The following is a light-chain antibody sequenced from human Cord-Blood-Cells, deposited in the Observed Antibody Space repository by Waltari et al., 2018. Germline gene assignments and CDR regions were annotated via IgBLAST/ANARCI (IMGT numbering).Light chain of an antibody. J-gene: IGLJ2*01. V-gene: IGLV2-14*01. CDR3: SSYTSSSTLVV. CDR1: SSAVGGYNY. Sequence: QSALTQPASVSGSPGQSITISCTGPSSAVGGYNYVPWYQQHPGKAPELMIYEVSNRPSGVSNRFSGSKSGNTASLTISGLQAEDEADYYCSSYTSSSTLVVFGGGTKLTVL. CDR2: EVS.